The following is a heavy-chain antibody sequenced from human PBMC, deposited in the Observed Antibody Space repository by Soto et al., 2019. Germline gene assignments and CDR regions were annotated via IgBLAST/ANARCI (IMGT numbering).Heavy chain of an antibody. CDR2: IKSRIDGATT. J-gene: IGHJ1*01. CDR3: ATDLPPGSYFYDHNGYLMFNY. CDR1: GFTFTNAW. D-gene: IGHD3-22*01. Sequence: RLSCTASGFTFTNAWMSWVRQAPGKGLEWVGSIKSRIDGATTEYAASVNGRFTISRDDSRNTLFLDMNNLKTEDTAVYYCATDLPPGSYFYDHNGYLMFNYWGQGTQVTVSS. V-gene: IGHV3-15*01.